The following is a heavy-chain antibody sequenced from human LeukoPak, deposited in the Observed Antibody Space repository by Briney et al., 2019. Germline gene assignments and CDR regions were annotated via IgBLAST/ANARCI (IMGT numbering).Heavy chain of an antibody. D-gene: IGHD2-15*01. CDR2: IGSSRSYI. CDR3: ARENSAPFDY. V-gene: IGHV3-21*01. J-gene: IGHJ4*02. CDR1: GFTFSSYS. Sequence: GGSLRLSCAASGFTFSSYSMNWVRQAPGKGLEWVSSIGSSRSYIYYADSVKGRFTISRVNAKNSLYLQMNSLRAEDTAVYYCARENSAPFDYWGPGTLVTVSS.